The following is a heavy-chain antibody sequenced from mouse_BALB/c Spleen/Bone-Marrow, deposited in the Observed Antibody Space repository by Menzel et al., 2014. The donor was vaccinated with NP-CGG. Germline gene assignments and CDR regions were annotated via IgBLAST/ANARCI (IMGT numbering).Heavy chain of an antibody. CDR2: INPYNGDP. V-gene: IGHV1-37*01. CDR3: GRGNYDYDSLFGY. CDR1: GYSFTGYF. Sequence: EVQLQQSGPELVKPGASVKISCKASGYSFTGYFMNWMKQSHGKSLEWIGRINPYNGDPFYNQKFKGKATLTVDKSSSTAHMELLSLTSEDSAVYYCGRGNYDYDSLFGYWGQGTLVTVSA. J-gene: IGHJ3*01. D-gene: IGHD2-4*01.